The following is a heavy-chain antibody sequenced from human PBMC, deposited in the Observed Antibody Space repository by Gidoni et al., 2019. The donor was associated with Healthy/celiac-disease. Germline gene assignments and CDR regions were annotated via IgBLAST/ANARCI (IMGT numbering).Heavy chain of an antibody. D-gene: IGHD5-12*01. CDR2: INHSGST. J-gene: IGHJ4*02. CDR3: ARGRRDGYNSAIDY. Sequence: GEINHSGSTNYNPSLKSRVTISVDTSKNQFSLKLSSVTAADTAVYYCARGRRDGYNSAIDYWGQGTLVTVSS. V-gene: IGHV4-34*01.